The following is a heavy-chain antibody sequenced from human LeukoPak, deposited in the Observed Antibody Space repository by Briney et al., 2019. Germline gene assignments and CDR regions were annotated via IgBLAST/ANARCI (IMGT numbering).Heavy chain of an antibody. CDR1: GFTVSSSY. D-gene: IGHD5-18*01. V-gene: IGHV3-53*01. Sequence: PGGSLRLSCAASGFTVSSSYMSWVRQAPGKGLEWVSLIYSGGSTHYAASVKGRFTISRGNSKNTLYLQMNSLRPEDTAVYYCAKGYNYAYEYWGQGTLVTVSS. CDR3: AKGYNYAYEY. J-gene: IGHJ4*02. CDR2: IYSGGST.